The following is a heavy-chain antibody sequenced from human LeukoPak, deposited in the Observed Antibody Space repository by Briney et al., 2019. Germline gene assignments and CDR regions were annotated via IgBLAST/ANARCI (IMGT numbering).Heavy chain of an antibody. V-gene: IGHV4-34*01. J-gene: IGHJ5*02. CDR3: AHGSSFGVVPWFDP. CDR1: GGSFSGYY. Sequence: SETLSLTCAVYGGSFSGYYWSWIRQPPGKGLEWIGEINHSGSTNYNPSLKSRVTISVDTSKNQFSLKLSSVTAADTAVYYCAHGSSFGVVPWFDPWGQGTLVTVSS. D-gene: IGHD6-13*01. CDR2: INHSGST.